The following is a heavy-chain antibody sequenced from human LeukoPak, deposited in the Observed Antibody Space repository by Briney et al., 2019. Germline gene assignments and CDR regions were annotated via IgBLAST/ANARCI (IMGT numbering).Heavy chain of an antibody. CDR1: GFTVSSNY. CDR2: IYSGGST. Sequence: GGSLRLSCAASGFTVSSNYMSWVRQAPGKGLEWVSVIYSGGSTYYADSVKGRFTISRDNAKNSLYLQMNSLRAEDTAVYYCASARQKGYCSSTSCFREGSGDYWGQGTLVTVSS. CDR3: ASARQKGYCSSTSCFREGSGDY. V-gene: IGHV3-66*01. J-gene: IGHJ4*02. D-gene: IGHD2-2*01.